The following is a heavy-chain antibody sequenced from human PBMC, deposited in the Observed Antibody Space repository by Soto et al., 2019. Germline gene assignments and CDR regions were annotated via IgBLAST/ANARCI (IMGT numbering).Heavy chain of an antibody. CDR2: IIPIFGTA. J-gene: IGHJ4*02. V-gene: IGHV1-69*13. CDR1: GGTFSSYA. CDR3: AREFGYAGHHPPL. D-gene: IGHD5-12*01. Sequence: GPSVRVSCKASGGTFSSYAISWVRQSPGQGLEWMGGIIPIFGTANYAQKFQGRVTITADESTSTAYMELSSLRSEDTAVYYCAREFGYAGHHPPLWGQGTLVTVSS.